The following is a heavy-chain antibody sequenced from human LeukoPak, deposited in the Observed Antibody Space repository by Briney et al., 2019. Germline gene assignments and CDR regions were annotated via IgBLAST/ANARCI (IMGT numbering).Heavy chain of an antibody. Sequence: SETLSLTSTVDGGSLSRYYWRWIRQRPGRRLEWIAYIYYSGSTKYNPSLKSRVTISVDTSKNQFSLKLSSVTAADTAVYYCARLRWPSFDYWGQGTLVTVPS. CDR2: IYYSGST. J-gene: IGHJ4*02. CDR3: ARLRWPSFDY. V-gene: IGHV4-59*08. D-gene: IGHD4-23*01. CDR1: GGSLSRYY.